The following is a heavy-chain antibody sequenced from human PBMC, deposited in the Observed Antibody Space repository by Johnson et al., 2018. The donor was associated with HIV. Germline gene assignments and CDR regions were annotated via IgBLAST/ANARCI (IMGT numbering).Heavy chain of an antibody. D-gene: IGHD6-6*01. CDR2: VNSDGSSL. CDR1: GFTFSNYW. J-gene: IGHJ3*02. V-gene: IGHV3-74*01. Sequence: EVQLVESGGGVVQPGGSLRLSCAASGFTFSNYWMHWVRQAPGKGLVWVSRVNSDGSSLSYADSVKGRFTISRDNAKNTLYLQMNSLRAEDTALYFCARDGRGEQLVDQGDAFDIWGQGTMVTVSS. CDR3: ARDGRGEQLVDQGDAFDI.